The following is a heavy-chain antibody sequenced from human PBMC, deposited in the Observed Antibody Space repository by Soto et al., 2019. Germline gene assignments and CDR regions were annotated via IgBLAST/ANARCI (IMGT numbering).Heavy chain of an antibody. CDR2: IDSSGEK. V-gene: IGHV2-26*01. J-gene: IGHJ5*02. CDR1: GLSITDSEMG. D-gene: IGHD6-19*01. CDR3: ARRHLAVAVSPWFDP. Sequence: QVTLKESGPVLVKPTETLTLRCTVSGLSITDSEMGVSWIRQPPGQPLEWLAHIDSSGEKSYRTFLKSRLAISKDTSKSQIVPTMTNMDPADTATYYCARRHLAVAVSPWFDPWGQGSRSPSPQ.